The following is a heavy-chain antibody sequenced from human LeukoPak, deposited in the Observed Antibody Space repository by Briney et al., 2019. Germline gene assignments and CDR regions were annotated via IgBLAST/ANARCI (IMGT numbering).Heavy chain of an antibody. D-gene: IGHD3-22*01. V-gene: IGHV1-2*06. J-gene: IGHJ4*02. Sequence: ASVKVSCKASGYTFTGYYIHWVRQAPGQGLEWMGRINPNSGGTNYAQKFQGRVTMTRDTSISTAYMELSRLRSDDTAVYYCARDIVGMGYYDSSGHEDYWGQGSLVTVSS. CDR3: ARDIVGMGYYDSSGHEDY. CDR1: GYTFTGYY. CDR2: INPNSGGT.